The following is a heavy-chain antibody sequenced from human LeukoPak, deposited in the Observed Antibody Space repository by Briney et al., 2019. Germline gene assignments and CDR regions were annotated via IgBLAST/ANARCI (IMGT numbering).Heavy chain of an antibody. Sequence: SETLSLTCAVSGGSISSSSYYWGWIRQPPGKGLEWIGSIYYSGSTYYNPSLKSRVTISVDTSKNQFCLKLSSVTAADTAVYYCARQAQIWGSYRHRGGFDYWGQGTLVTVSS. V-gene: IGHV4-39*01. D-gene: IGHD3-16*02. J-gene: IGHJ4*02. CDR2: IYYSGST. CDR3: ARQAQIWGSYRHRGGFDY. CDR1: GGSISSSSYY.